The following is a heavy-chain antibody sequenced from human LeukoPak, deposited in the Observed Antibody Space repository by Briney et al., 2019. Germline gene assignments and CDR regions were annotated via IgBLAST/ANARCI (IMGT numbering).Heavy chain of an antibody. CDR1: GFTFSSYW. D-gene: IGHD2-15*01. J-gene: IGHJ6*02. CDR2: IKQDGSER. CDR3: ARDRPVVVVVAATTENYYGMDV. Sequence: GGSLRLSCAASGFTFSSYWMSWVRQAPGKGLEWVANIKQDGSERYYVDSVKGRFTISRDNAKNSLYLQMNSLRAEDTAVYYCARDRPVVVVVAATTENYYGMDVWGQGTTVTVSS. V-gene: IGHV3-7*01.